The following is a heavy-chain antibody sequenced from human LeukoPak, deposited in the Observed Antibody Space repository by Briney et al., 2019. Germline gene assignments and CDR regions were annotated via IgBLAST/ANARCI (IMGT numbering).Heavy chain of an antibody. D-gene: IGHD4-17*01. CDR2: IYISGTT. Sequence: PSETLSLTCTVSGGSVISGSYYRSWIRQPAGKGLEWIGRIYISGTTNYNPSLKSRVTMSVDTSKNQFSLKLSSVTAADTAVYYCARDLNYGDSPLWGQGTLVTVSS. CDR3: ARDLNYGDSPL. J-gene: IGHJ4*02. V-gene: IGHV4-61*10. CDR1: GGSVISGSYY.